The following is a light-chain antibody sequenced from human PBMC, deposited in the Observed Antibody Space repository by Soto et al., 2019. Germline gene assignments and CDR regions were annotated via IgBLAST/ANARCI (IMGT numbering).Light chain of an antibody. J-gene: IGLJ1*01. CDR2: LNSDGSH. V-gene: IGLV4-69*01. CDR3: QTWGTGIHYV. Sequence: QTVVTQSPSASASLGASVKLTCTLSSGHSSYAIAWHQQQPEKGPRYLMKLNSDGSHSKGDGIPDRFSGSSSGAERYLTISSLQSEDEADYYFQTWGTGIHYVFGTGTKLTVL. CDR1: SGHSSYA.